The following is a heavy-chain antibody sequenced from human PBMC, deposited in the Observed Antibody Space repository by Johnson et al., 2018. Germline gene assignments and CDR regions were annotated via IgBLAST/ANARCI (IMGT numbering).Heavy chain of an antibody. V-gene: IGHV3-21*01. D-gene: IGHD4-17*01. CDR3: GRDRTTVTTNSEYFQP. CDR2: ISTSSRYI. J-gene: IGHJ1*01. CDR1: GFIFGTYS. Sequence: VQLVESGGGLVKXGGSLRLXCAASGFIFGTYSMNWVRQAPGKGLEWVPSISTSSRYIKYADSVKGRFTISRDNAKTPLYLQMNSLRAEDTAVYYCGRDRTTVTTNSEYFQPWGQGTLVTVSS.